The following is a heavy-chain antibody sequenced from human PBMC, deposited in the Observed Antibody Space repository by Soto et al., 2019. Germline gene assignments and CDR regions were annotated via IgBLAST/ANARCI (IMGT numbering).Heavy chain of an antibody. CDR3: ARSVTIFGVVTDPPRDNWFDP. Sequence: SETLSLTCTVSGGSISSGDYYWSWIGQPPGKGLEWIGYIYYSGSTYYNPSLNSRVTISVDTSKNQFSLKLSSVTAADTAVYYCARSVTIFGVVTDPPRDNWFDPWGQGTLVTVSS. J-gene: IGHJ5*02. CDR2: IYYSGST. CDR1: GGSISSGDYY. D-gene: IGHD3-3*01. V-gene: IGHV4-30-4*01.